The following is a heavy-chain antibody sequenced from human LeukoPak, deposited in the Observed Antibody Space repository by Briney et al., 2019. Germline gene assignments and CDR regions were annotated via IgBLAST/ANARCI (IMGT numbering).Heavy chain of an antibody. D-gene: IGHD1-7*01. J-gene: IGHJ2*01. CDR2: ISGDGITT. V-gene: IGHV3-43*02. CDR3: AKDDGTTAFWYFDL. Sequence: LLGGSLRLSCAASGFTFDDYAMHWVRQAPGKGLEWVSRISGDGITTYYADSVKGRFTISRGNSKTSLYLQMNSLRTEDTALYYCAKDDGTTAFWYFDLWGRGTLVTVSS. CDR1: GFTFDDYA.